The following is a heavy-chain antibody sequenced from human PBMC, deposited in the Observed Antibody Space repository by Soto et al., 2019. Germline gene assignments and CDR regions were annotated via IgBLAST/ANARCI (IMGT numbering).Heavy chain of an antibody. CDR1: GGSISSYY. CDR3: ARVTTSFGMDV. Sequence: SETLSLTCTVSGGSISSYYWSWIRQPPGKGLEWIGYIYYSGSTNYNPSLKSRVTISVDTSKNQFSLKLSSVTAAGTAVYYCARVTTSFGMDVWGKGTTVTVSS. J-gene: IGHJ6*04. D-gene: IGHD4-4*01. V-gene: IGHV4-59*08. CDR2: IYYSGST.